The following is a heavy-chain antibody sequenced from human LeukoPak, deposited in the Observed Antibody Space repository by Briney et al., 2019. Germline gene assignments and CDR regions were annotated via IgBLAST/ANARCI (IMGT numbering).Heavy chain of an antibody. CDR3: TTFSGSYGLYYFDY. Sequence: GGSLRLSCAASGFTFSNAWMSWVRQAPGKGLEWVGRIKSKTDGGTTDYAAPVKGRFTISRDDSKNTRYLQMNSLKTEDTAVYYCTTFSGSYGLYYFDYWGQGTLVTVSS. D-gene: IGHD1-26*01. V-gene: IGHV3-15*01. J-gene: IGHJ4*02. CDR2: IKSKTDGGTT. CDR1: GFTFSNAW.